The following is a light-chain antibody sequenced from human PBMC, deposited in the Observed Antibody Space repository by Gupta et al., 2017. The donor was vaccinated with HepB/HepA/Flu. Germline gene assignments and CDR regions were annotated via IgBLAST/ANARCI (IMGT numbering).Light chain of an antibody. CDR2: END. Sequence: QSVLTQPPSVSAAPGQKVTISCSGSSSNIGNQYVSWYQQPPGTAPKLLIYENDKRPSGIPDRFSGSKSGTSATLDITGLQTGDEADYYCGTWDSSLSAHVFGTGTKVTVL. CDR3: GTWDSSLSAHV. CDR1: SSNIGNQY. V-gene: IGLV1-51*02. J-gene: IGLJ1*01.